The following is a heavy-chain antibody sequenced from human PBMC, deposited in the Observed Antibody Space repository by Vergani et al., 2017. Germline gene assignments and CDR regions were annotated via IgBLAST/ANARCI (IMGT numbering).Heavy chain of an antibody. Sequence: QVQLVQSGAEVKKPGASVKVSCKASGYTFSNYGVSWVRQAPGQGLEWMGWIRNGNTNYAQKVQDRVTMTEDTPTRTAYMELRSLRSDDTAVYYCARLFRVAGTDNCFDPWGQGTLVTVSS. D-gene: IGHD6-19*01. V-gene: IGHV1-18*04. J-gene: IGHJ5*02. CDR2: IRNGNT. CDR1: GYTFSNYG. CDR3: ARLFRVAGTDNCFDP.